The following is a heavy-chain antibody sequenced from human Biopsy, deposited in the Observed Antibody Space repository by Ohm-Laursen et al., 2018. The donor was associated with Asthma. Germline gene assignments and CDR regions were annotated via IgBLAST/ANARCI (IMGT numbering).Heavy chain of an antibody. D-gene: IGHD2-2*01. CDR3: ARKAGSCISRTCYSLDF. CDR1: GGTFNTYV. V-gene: IGHV1-69*13. CDR2: INSVFGTT. Sequence: VKISCKSLGGTFNTYVIGWVRQAPGQGLEWMGGINSVFGTTTYPQKFQDRVTITADGSTSTVYMELSSLRSEDAAVYYCARKAGSCISRTCYSLDFWGQGTLVTVSS. J-gene: IGHJ4*02.